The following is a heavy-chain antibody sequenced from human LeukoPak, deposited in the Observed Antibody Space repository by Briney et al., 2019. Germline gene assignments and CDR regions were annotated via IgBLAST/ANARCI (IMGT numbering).Heavy chain of an antibody. CDR3: AKDNSGSYSYYYYYYMDV. V-gene: IGHV3-43*02. D-gene: IGHD1-26*01. CDR2: ISGDGGST. Sequence: GGSLRLSCAASGFTFDDYAMHWVRQAPGKGLEWVSLISGDGGSTYYADSVKGRFTISRDNSKNSLYLQMDSLRTEDTALYYCAKDNSGSYSYYYYYYMDVWGKGTTVTVSS. CDR1: GFTFDDYA. J-gene: IGHJ6*03.